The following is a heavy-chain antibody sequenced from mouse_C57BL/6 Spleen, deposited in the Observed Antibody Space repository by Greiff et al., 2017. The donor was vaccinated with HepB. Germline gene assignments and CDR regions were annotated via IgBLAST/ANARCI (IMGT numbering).Heavy chain of an antibody. J-gene: IGHJ3*01. CDR2: IYPGDGDT. D-gene: IGHD1-1*01. Sequence: QVQLQQSGPELVKPGASVKISCKASGYAFSSSWMNWVKQRPGKGLEWIGRIYPGDGDTNYNGKFKGKATLTADKSSSTAYMQLSSLTSEDSAVYLCARPSDGRSPWFAYWGQGTLVTVAA. CDR3: ARPSDGRSPWFAY. V-gene: IGHV1-82*01. CDR1: GYAFSSSW.